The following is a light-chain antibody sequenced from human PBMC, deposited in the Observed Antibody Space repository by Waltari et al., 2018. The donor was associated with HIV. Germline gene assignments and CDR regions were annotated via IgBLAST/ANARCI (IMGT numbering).Light chain of an antibody. CDR1: SSNLGNNY. CDR2: DNN. CDR3: GTWDSSLSAWV. V-gene: IGLV1-51*01. Sequence: QSVLTQPPSVSAAPGPKVTISCSGSSSNLGNNYVSWYQQLPGTAPKLLIYDNNKRPSGIPDRFSGSKSGTSATLGVTGLQTGDEADYYCGTWDSSLSAWVFGGGTKLTVL. J-gene: IGLJ3*02.